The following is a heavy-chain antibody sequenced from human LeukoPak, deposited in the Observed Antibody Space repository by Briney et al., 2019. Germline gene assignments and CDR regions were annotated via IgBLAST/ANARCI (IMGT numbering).Heavy chain of an antibody. CDR3: ARDVPPWIQLWLAHDAFDI. V-gene: IGHV1-46*01. CDR2: INPSGGST. D-gene: IGHD5-18*01. Sequence: ASVKVSCKASGYTFTSYYMHWVRQAPGQGLEWMGIINPSGGSTSYAQKFQGRVTMTRDTSTSTVYMELSSLRSEDTAVYYCARDVPPWIQLWLAHDAFDIWGQGTMVTVSS. CDR1: GYTFTSYY. J-gene: IGHJ3*02.